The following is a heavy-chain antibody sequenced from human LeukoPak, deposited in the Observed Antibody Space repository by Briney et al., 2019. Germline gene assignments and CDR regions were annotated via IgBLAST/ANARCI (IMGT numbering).Heavy chain of an antibody. D-gene: IGHD3-3*01. CDR3: ARLHYDFWSGYYFDY. V-gene: IGHV1-8*01. CDR1: VYTFTSYD. J-gene: IGHJ4*02. CDR2: MNPNSGKT. Sequence: ASVTVSCKASVYTFTSYDINWGRQAPGQGPEWGGWMNPNSGKTGYAQKFQGRVTMTMNTSISTAYLEMSSLRPEDPAVYYCARLHYDFWSGYYFDYWGQGTLLTISS.